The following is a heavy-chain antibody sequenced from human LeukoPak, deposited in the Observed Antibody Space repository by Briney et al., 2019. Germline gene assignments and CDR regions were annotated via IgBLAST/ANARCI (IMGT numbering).Heavy chain of an antibody. CDR3: ARSDSSGYYYFDY. V-gene: IGHV3-23*01. D-gene: IGHD3-22*01. CDR2: ISGSGGST. J-gene: IGHJ4*02. CDR1: GFTFSSYG. Sequence: GGSLRLSCAASGFTFSSYGMHWVRQAPGKGLEWVSAISGSGGSTYYADSVKGRFTISRDNSKNTLYLQMNSLRAEDTAVYYCARSDSSGYYYFDYWGQGTLVTVSS.